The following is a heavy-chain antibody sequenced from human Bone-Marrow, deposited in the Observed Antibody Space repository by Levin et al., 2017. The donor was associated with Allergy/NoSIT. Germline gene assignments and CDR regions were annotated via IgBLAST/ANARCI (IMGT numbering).Heavy chain of an antibody. CDR1: GFSLSVFW. CDR2: IRQDGIEK. D-gene: IGHD7-27*01. CDR3: ARDSGVRDFDY. V-gene: IGHV3-7*01. Sequence: GGSLRLSCAASGFSLSVFWMSWVRQPPGKGLEWEANIRQDGIEKYYMDSVKGRFTISRDNAKNSLYLEMNSLTAEDTAVYYCARDSGVRDFDYWGQGTLVTVSS. J-gene: IGHJ4*02.